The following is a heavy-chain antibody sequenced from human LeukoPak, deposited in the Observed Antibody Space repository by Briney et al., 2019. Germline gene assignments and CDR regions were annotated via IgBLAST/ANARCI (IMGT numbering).Heavy chain of an antibody. J-gene: IGHJ4*02. CDR3: ARSRDGYNLDY. CDR2: IYNSGST. D-gene: IGHD5-24*01. CDR1: GGSIGSYY. V-gene: IGHV4-59*01. Sequence: PSETLSLTCTVSGGSIGSYYWTWIRQPPGKGLEWIGYIYNSGSTNYNPSLKSRATISVDTSKNQFSLKLSSVTAADTAVYYCARSRDGYNLDYWGQGTLVTVSS.